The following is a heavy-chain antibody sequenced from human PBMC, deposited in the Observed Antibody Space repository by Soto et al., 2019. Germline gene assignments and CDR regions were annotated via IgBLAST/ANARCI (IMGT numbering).Heavy chain of an antibody. J-gene: IGHJ5*02. V-gene: IGHV2-26*01. Sequence: QVTLKDSGPVLVKPTETLTLRCTASGLSITDSEMGVSWIRQPPGQPLEWLAHIDSSGEKSYRTFLKSRLAMYKDTSKSQIVLNMTNMDPADTATYYCARRHLAVAVSPWFDPWGQGTPVTVSS. CDR2: IDSSGEK. CDR1: GLSITDSEMG. D-gene: IGHD6-19*01. CDR3: ARRHLAVAVSPWFDP.